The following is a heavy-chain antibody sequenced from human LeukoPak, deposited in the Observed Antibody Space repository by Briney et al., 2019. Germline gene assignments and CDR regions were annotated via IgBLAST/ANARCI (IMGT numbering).Heavy chain of an antibody. V-gene: IGHV4-34*01. Sequence: PSETPSLTCAVYGGSFSGYYWSWIRQPPGKGLEWIGEINHSGSTNYNPSLKSRVTISVDTSKNQFSLKLSSVTAADTAVYYCARYSSRAFDYWGQGTLVTVSS. J-gene: IGHJ4*02. CDR1: GGSFSGYY. CDR2: INHSGST. CDR3: ARYSSRAFDY. D-gene: IGHD6-13*01.